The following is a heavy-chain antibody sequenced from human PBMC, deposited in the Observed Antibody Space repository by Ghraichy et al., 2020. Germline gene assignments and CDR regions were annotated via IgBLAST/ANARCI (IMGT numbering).Heavy chain of an antibody. CDR2: ILHTGNT. J-gene: IGHJ4*02. CDR1: GGSFSGYY. CDR3: ARGRRGPLRFDF. Sequence: SETLSLTCAVSGGSFSGYYWSWIRQPPGKGLEWIGEILHTGNTNYHPSLKSRVTISVDTSTKQFSLNLTSVTAAATAVYYCARGRRGPLRFDFWGQGALVTVSS. D-gene: IGHD5/OR15-5a*01. V-gene: IGHV4-34*01.